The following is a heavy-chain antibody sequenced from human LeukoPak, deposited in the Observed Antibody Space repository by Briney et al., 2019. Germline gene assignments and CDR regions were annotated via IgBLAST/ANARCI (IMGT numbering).Heavy chain of an antibody. CDR3: ARDGTFGTGARNWFDP. J-gene: IGHJ5*02. CDR1: GGTLSSYA. Sequence: SVKVSCKASGGTLSSYAISWVRQAPGQGLEWMGGIIPIFGTANYAQKFQGRVTITTDESTSTAYMELSSLRSEDTAVYYCARDGTFGTGARNWFDPWGQGTLVTVSS. D-gene: IGHD1-14*01. V-gene: IGHV1-69*05. CDR2: IIPIFGTA.